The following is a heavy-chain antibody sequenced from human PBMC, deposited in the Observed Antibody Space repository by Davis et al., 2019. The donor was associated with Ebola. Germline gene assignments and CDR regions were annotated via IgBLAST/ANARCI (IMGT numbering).Heavy chain of an antibody. Sequence: GESLKISCAASGFTFSSYSMNWVRQAPGKGLEWVSYISSSSSTIYYADSVKGRFTISRDNAKNSLYLQMNSLRDEDTAVYYCARTAYSVVVVPASHLDYWGQGTLVTVSS. CDR2: ISSSSSTI. V-gene: IGHV3-48*02. CDR1: GFTFSSYS. D-gene: IGHD2-2*01. CDR3: ARTAYSVVVVPASHLDY. J-gene: IGHJ4*02.